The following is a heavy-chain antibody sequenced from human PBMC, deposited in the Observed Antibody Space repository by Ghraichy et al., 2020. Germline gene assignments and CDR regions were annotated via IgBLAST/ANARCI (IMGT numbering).Heavy chain of an antibody. CDR2: ISYDGSNK. J-gene: IGHJ2*01. Sequence: SLRLSCAASGFTFSSYAMHWVRQAPGKGLEWVAVISYDGSNKYYADSVKGRFTISRDISKNTLYLQMNSLTAEDTAVYYCARRLAAVAGTGRRYFDLWGRGTLVTVSS. CDR3: ARRLAAVAGTGRRYFDL. D-gene: IGHD6-19*01. V-gene: IGHV3-30*04. CDR1: GFTFSSYA.